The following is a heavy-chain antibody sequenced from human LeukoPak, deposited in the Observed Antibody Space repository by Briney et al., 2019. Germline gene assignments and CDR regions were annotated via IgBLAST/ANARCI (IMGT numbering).Heavy chain of an antibody. CDR1: GGSISSSSYY. CDR3: AREVRYCTNGVCGGVDY. V-gene: IGHV4-39*07. Sequence: SETLSLTCTVSGGSISSSSYYWGWIRQPPGKGLEWIGSIYYSGSTYYNPSLKSRVTISVDTSKNQFSLKLSSVTAADTAVYYCAREVRYCTNGVCGGVDYWGQGTLVTVSS. J-gene: IGHJ4*02. D-gene: IGHD2-8*01. CDR2: IYYSGST.